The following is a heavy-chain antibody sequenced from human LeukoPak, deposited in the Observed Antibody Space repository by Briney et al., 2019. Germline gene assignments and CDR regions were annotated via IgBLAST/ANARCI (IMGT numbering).Heavy chain of an antibody. V-gene: IGHV1-24*01. CDR2: FDPEDGET. D-gene: IGHD3-10*01. Sequence: ASVKVSCKVSGYTLTELSMHWVRQAPGKGLEWMGGFDPEDGETIYAQKFQGRVTMTEDTSTDTAYMELSNLRSEDMALYYCARGRGPPNTNRDFYYYYYMDVWGTGTTVTVSS. CDR3: ARGRGPPNTNRDFYYYYYMDV. CDR1: GYTLTELS. J-gene: IGHJ6*03.